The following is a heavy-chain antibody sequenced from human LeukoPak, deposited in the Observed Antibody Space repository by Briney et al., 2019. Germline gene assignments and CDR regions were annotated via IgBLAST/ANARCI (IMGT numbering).Heavy chain of an antibody. D-gene: IGHD6-19*01. V-gene: IGHV3-23*01. Sequence: GGSLRLSCAVSGFTFSSHGMSWVRQAPGKGLEWVSAISGSGGSTYYADSVKGRFTVSRDNSKNTLSLQMNSLRAEDTAEYYCAKRSMYSSGWSCDSWGQGTLVTVSS. J-gene: IGHJ4*02. CDR2: ISGSGGST. CDR3: AKRSMYSSGWSCDS. CDR1: GFTFSSHG.